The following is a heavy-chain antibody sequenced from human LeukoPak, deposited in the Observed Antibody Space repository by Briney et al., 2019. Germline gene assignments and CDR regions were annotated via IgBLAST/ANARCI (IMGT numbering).Heavy chain of an antibody. CDR3: ARDTSNSPDY. J-gene: IGHJ4*02. CDR1: GFTFSSYW. CDR2: IKQDGSEK. D-gene: IGHD4-11*01. V-gene: IGHV3-7*01. Sequence: GGSLRLSCGASGFTFSSYWMSWVRQAPGKGLEWVANIKQDGSEKYYVDSVKGRFTISRDNAKNSLYLQMNSLRAEDTAVYYCARDTSNSPDYWGQGTLVTVSS.